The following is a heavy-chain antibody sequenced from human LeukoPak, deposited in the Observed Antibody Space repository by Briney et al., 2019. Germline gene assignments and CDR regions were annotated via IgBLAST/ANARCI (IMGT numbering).Heavy chain of an antibody. V-gene: IGHV3-23*01. CDR3: ARGYSAGSHNELEY. Sequence: GGSLRLSCAASGFTFSNYAMNWVRQVPGKGLEWVAGIPAITDAKFYADSVKGRFTISRDNSENKLFLEMNSLGGVDTAVYYCARGYSAGSHNELEYSGQGTLVTVSS. D-gene: IGHD3-10*01. CDR2: IPAITDAK. J-gene: IGHJ4*02. CDR1: GFTFSNYA.